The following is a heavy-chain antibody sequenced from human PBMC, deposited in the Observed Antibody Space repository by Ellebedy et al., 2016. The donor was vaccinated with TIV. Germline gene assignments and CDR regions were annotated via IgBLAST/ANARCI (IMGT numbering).Heavy chain of an antibody. J-gene: IGHJ6*02. CDR1: GFPLSGYG. CDR3: ATGEGGYSDYQYHYYAMDV. D-gene: IGHD5-12*01. CDR2: ISNGETQK. V-gene: IGHV3-30*03. Sequence: GGSLRLXXAASGFPLSGYGAHWVRQAPGKGLEWVAVISNGETQKYYADSVKGRFIISRDGSENTLYLQMNSLRDEDTAVYYCATGEGGYSDYQYHYYAMDVWGQGTTVIVSS.